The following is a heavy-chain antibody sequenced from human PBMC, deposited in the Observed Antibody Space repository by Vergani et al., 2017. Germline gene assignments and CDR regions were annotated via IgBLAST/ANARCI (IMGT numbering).Heavy chain of an antibody. V-gene: IGHV4-30-2*05. CDR2: IFPSGNS. D-gene: IGHD3-22*01. CDR1: GDSITNGGFS. J-gene: IGHJ6*02. CDR3: ARVRRDDSSGYYYYYGMDV. Sequence: QLQLRESGSGLVKPSQTLSLTCAVSGDSITNGGFSWTWIRQPPGKGPEWIGYIFPSGNSDYNPSLKSRVTISVDTSKNQFSLKLSSVTAADTAVYYCARVRRDDSSGYYYYYGMDVWGQGTTVTVSS.